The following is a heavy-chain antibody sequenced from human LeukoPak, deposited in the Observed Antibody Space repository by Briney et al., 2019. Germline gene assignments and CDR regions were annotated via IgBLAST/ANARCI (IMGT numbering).Heavy chain of an antibody. CDR3: ARMSSSSWQLDY. J-gene: IGHJ4*02. Sequence: RSQTLSLTCSVSGDSITLYYWIWIRQPPGEGLDYIAYMSNSGSTNSSPSLKSRVTMSLDTSKNSFSLKLTSVTAADTAVYYCARMSSSSWQLDYWGQGLLVTVSS. CDR2: MSNSGST. V-gene: IGHV4-59*01. D-gene: IGHD6-13*01. CDR1: GDSITLYY.